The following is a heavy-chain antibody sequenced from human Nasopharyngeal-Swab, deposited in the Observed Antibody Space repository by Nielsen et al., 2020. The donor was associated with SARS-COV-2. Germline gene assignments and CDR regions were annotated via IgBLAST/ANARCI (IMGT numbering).Heavy chain of an antibody. Sequence: GESLKISCAASGFTFSSYDMHWVRQATGKGLEWVSAIGTAGDTYYPGSVKGRFTISGHNSKNTLYLQMNSLRAEDTAVYYCARGPYWYFDLWGRGTLVTVSS. CDR2: IGTAGDT. J-gene: IGHJ2*01. CDR1: GFTFSSYD. CDR3: ARGPYWYFDL. V-gene: IGHV3-13*01.